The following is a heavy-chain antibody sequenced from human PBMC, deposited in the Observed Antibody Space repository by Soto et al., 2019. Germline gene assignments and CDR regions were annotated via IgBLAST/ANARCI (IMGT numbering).Heavy chain of an antibody. V-gene: IGHV4-59*01. CDR1: GGSMIAYC. Sequence: SETRSLTCTVSGGSMIAYCRNWMRQPPGKGLQWIGYTYYSGSTTYNPSLKSRVTISVDSSKNQFSLKLDSVTPADTAVYYCARVRGTAGKRYFDYWGPGTLVNVSS. J-gene: IGHJ4*02. CDR3: ARVRGTAGKRYFDY. CDR2: TYYSGST. D-gene: IGHD6-13*01.